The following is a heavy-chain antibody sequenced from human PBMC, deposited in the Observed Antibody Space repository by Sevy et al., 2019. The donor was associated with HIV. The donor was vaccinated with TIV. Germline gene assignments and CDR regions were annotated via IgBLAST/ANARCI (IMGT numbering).Heavy chain of an antibody. V-gene: IGHV3-73*01. CDR2: IRSKANSYAT. CDR1: GFTFSGSA. Sequence: GSLRLSCAASGFTFSGSAMHWVRQASGKGLEWVGRIRSKANSYATAYAASVKGRFTISRDDSKNTAYLQMNSLKTEDTAVYYCTRLKGGRDSSGYQYFDYWGQGTLVTVSS. D-gene: IGHD3-22*01. CDR3: TRLKGGRDSSGYQYFDY. J-gene: IGHJ4*02.